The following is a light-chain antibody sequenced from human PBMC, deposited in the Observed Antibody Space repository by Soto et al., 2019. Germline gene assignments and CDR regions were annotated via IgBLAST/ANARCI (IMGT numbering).Light chain of an antibody. V-gene: IGKV3-20*01. Sequence: EIVLTQSPGALSLSPGERATLYCGASQSVSSSYLAWYQQKPGQAPRLLIYGASTRATGIPDRFSGSGSGTDFTLTISRLEPEDFAVYYCQQYGSSPRTFGQGTKVEFK. J-gene: IGKJ1*01. CDR3: QQYGSSPRT. CDR1: QSVSSSY. CDR2: GAS.